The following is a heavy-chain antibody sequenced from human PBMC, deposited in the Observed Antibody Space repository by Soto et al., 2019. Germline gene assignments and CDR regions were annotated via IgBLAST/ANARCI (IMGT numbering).Heavy chain of an antibody. Sequence: QVQLQESGPGLVQPSGTLSLTCAVSGDSITGDNWWSWVRQPPGKGLEWIGEINHSGATNYNPSLTSRVTISVDKSKNQFSLKLNSVTAADTAMFYCATQGFYRMGFCGRGTTVTVSS. CDR2: INHSGAT. J-gene: IGHJ6*02. CDR3: ATQGFYRMGF. V-gene: IGHV4-4*02. CDR1: GDSITGDNW.